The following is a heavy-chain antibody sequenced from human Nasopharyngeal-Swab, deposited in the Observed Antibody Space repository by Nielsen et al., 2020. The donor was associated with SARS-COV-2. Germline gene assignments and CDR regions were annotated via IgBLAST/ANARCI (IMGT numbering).Heavy chain of an antibody. CDR1: GFTFSSYE. CDR2: ISSSGSTI. V-gene: IGHV3-48*03. CDR3: AREIRGFGDNDY. D-gene: IGHD3-10*01. J-gene: IGHJ4*02. Sequence: GASLKISCAASGFTFSSYELNLVRQAPGKGLEWVSYISSSGSTIYYADSVKGRFTISRDNAKNSLYLQMNSLSAEDTAVYYCAREIRGFGDNDYWGQGTLVTVSS.